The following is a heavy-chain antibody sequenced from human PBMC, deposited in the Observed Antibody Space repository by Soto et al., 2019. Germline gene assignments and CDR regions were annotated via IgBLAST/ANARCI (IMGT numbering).Heavy chain of an antibody. D-gene: IGHD3-10*01. V-gene: IGHV1-18*04. J-gene: IGHJ5*02. CDR1: GYTFTSYG. Sequence: QVQLVQSGAEVKKPGASVKVSCKASGYTFTSYGISWVRQAPGQGLEWMGWISAYNGNTNYAQKLQGRVTMTTDTSTSPAYMELRSLRSDDTAVYYCARDGAVTMVRGVISNWFDPWGQGTLVTVSS. CDR2: ISAYNGNT. CDR3: ARDGAVTMVRGVISNWFDP.